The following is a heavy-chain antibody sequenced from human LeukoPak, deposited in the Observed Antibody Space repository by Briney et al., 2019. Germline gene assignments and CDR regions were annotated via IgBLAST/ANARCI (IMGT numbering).Heavy chain of an antibody. Sequence: PSETLSLTCTVSGGSISSDSFYWGWIRQPPGKGLEWIGHIFYSGSTYYNPSLKSRVTISVDTSKNQFSLKLSSVTAADTAVFYCARRVSKGGRYDYWGQGALVTVSS. V-gene: IGHV4-39*01. CDR2: IFYSGST. CDR1: GGSISSDSFY. CDR3: ARRVSKGGRYDY. J-gene: IGHJ4*02. D-gene: IGHD5/OR15-5a*01.